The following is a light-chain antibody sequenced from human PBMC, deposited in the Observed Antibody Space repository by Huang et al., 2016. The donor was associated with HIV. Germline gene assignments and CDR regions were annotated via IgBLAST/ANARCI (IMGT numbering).Light chain of an antibody. Sequence: DIMMTQSPDSLVVSLGERATINCKSSQSVLYSSTNKNYLTWYQQKPGQPPRLLIYWASTRESGVPDRFSGSGSGTDFTLTISSLQAEDVAVYYCQQYYSTPLTFGGGTKVEIK. J-gene: IGKJ4*01. CDR2: WAS. CDR3: QQYYSTPLT. V-gene: IGKV4-1*01. CDR1: QSVLYSSTNKNY.